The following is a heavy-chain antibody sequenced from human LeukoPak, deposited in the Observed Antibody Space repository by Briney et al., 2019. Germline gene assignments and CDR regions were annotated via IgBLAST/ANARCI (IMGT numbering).Heavy chain of an antibody. D-gene: IGHD1-1*01. Sequence: ASVTVSCKASGYTFSNYYMHWVRQAPGQGLEWMGIINPSGGSTSYAQKFQGRVTMTRDTSTSTVYMELSSLRSEDTAVYYCARVLESNDAFDIWGQGTMVTVSS. CDR2: INPSGGST. J-gene: IGHJ3*02. V-gene: IGHV1-46*01. CDR3: ARVLESNDAFDI. CDR1: GYTFSNYY.